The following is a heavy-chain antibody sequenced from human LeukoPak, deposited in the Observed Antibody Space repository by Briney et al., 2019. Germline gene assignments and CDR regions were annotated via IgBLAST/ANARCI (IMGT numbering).Heavy chain of an antibody. V-gene: IGHV3-23*01. Sequence: PGGSLRLSCAASGFTFSSYAMTWVRQAPGKGLEWISAISGSAYSTSYADSVKGRFTISRDNSKNTFYLQMNSLRAEDTAIYYCARNTSGFKLGDAFGIWGQGTMVTVSS. J-gene: IGHJ3*02. CDR1: GFTFSSYA. CDR3: ARNTSGFKLGDAFGI. D-gene: IGHD3-22*01. CDR2: ISGSAYST.